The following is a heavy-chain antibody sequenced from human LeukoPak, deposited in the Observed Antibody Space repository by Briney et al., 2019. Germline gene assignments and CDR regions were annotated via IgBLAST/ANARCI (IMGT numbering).Heavy chain of an antibody. D-gene: IGHD3-10*01. CDR2: IHHSGST. V-gene: IGHV4-34*01. CDR3: ATFYGSGGGFLDV. J-gene: IGHJ6*04. CDR1: GESFSSYY. Sequence: SETLSLTCSIYGESFSSYYWSWIRQPPGKGLEWIGDIHHSGSTNYNPSLKSRVTISGDTSKNQFSLKLSSVTAADTAVYYCATFYGSGGGFLDVWGKGTTVIISS.